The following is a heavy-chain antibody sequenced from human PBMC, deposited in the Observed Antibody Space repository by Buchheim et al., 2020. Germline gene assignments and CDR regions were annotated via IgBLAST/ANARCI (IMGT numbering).Heavy chain of an antibody. CDR3: ARNFGLGGMDV. CDR1: GDSISSTDW. Sequence: QVQLQESGPGLVKPAGTLSLTCGVSGDSISSTDWWNWVRQPPGKGLEWIGEINHSGTTNYSPSLKSRVTMSVDKSKKKFSLNLSSVTAADTAVYYCARNFGLGGMDVWGRGTT. V-gene: IGHV4-4*02. J-gene: IGHJ6*02. D-gene: IGHD3-16*01. CDR2: INHSGTT.